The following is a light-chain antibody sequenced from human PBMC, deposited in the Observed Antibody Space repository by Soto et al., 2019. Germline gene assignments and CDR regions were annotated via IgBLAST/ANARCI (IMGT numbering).Light chain of an antibody. CDR1: QSVGSN. V-gene: IGKV3-15*01. J-gene: IGKJ1*01. Sequence: EIVMPQSPGTLSVSPGERSTLSCRVSQSVGSNLAWYQQKPGQAHRLLFYGASTRATDIPARFSGSGSGTEFTLTISSLQSEDFAVYYCQQYNDWPRTVGQGTKVDIK. CDR2: GAS. CDR3: QQYNDWPRT.